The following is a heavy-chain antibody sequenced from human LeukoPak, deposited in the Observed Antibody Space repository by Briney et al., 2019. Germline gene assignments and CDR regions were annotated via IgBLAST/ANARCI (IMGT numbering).Heavy chain of an antibody. Sequence: SETLSLTCTVSGGSISSYYWSWIRQPAGKGLEWIGRIYTSGSTNYNPSLKSRVTMSVDTSKNQFSLKLSSVTAADTAVYYCARSGHIVVVTAKKAAFDIWGQGTMVTVSS. D-gene: IGHD2-21*02. CDR3: ARSGHIVVVTAKKAAFDI. CDR2: IYTSGST. CDR1: GGSISSYY. J-gene: IGHJ3*02. V-gene: IGHV4-4*07.